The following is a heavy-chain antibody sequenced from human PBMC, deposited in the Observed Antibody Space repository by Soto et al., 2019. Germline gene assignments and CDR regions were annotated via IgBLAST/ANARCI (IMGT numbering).Heavy chain of an antibody. CDR3: ARSRPNPFTMILVVEYDY. D-gene: IGHD3-22*01. V-gene: IGHV1-18*04. CDR2: ISAYNGNS. J-gene: IGHJ4*02. Sequence: ASVKVSCKASGHTFTSYGISWVRQAPGQGLEWMGWISAYNGNSNYAQNLQGRVTMTADTSTRTAYMELRSLRSDDTAVYYCARSRPNPFTMILVVEYDYWGQGTLVTVSS. CDR1: GHTFTSYG.